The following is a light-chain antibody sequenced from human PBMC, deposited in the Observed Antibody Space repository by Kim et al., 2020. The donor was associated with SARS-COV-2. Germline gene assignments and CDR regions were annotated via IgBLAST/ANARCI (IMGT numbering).Light chain of an antibody. J-gene: IGKJ5*01. CDR2: GAS. Sequence: GSVGDRGTITCRGKQDIRNELGWYQQSPGRAPKRLIYGASSLQSGVPSRFSGSGSGTEFTLTISSLQPEDFATYFCLQHNTYPITFGQGTRLEIK. CDR3: LQHNTYPIT. V-gene: IGKV1-17*01. CDR1: QDIRNE.